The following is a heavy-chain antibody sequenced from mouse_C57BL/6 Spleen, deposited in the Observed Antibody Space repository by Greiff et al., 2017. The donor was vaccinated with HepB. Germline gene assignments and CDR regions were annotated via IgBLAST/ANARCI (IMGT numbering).Heavy chain of an antibody. CDR2: ISYDGSN. V-gene: IGHV3-6*01. Sequence: EVQRVESGPGLVKPSQSLSLTCSVTGYSITSCYYWNWIRQFPGNKLEWMGYISYDGSNNYNPSLKNRISITRDTSKNQFFLKLNSVTTEDTATYYCARAPDSSGYGFAYWGQGTLVTVSA. J-gene: IGHJ3*01. D-gene: IGHD3-2*02. CDR3: ARAPDSSGYGFAY. CDR1: GYSITSCYY.